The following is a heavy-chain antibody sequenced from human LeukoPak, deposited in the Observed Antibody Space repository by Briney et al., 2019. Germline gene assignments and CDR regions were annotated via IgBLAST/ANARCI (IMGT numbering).Heavy chain of an antibody. CDR1: GYSFTCYW. CDR2: IDPRDSYT. V-gene: IGHV5-10-1*01. J-gene: IGHJ4*02. D-gene: IGHD3-9*01. CDR3: ATFEILTGRSDY. Sequence: PGESLSISCKASGYSFTCYWITWVRQMPGKGLEWMGRIDPRDSYTNYSPSFQGHVTISADKSTNTADLQWSSLKASDTAMYYCATFEILTGRSDYWGQGTLVTVSS.